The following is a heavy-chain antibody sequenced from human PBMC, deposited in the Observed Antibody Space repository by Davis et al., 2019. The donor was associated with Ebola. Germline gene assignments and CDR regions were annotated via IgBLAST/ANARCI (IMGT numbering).Heavy chain of an antibody. CDR3: ARHGDYGEYVPHDWFDP. V-gene: IGHV5-51*01. Sequence: GESLKISCKGSGYTFPSHWIGWVRQMPGKGLEWMGIIYPGDSDTRYSPSFQGQVTISADKSISTAYLQWSSLKASDTAMYYCARHGDYGEYVPHDWFDPWGQGTLVTVSS. D-gene: IGHD4-17*01. CDR2: IYPGDSDT. J-gene: IGHJ5*02. CDR1: GYTFPSHW.